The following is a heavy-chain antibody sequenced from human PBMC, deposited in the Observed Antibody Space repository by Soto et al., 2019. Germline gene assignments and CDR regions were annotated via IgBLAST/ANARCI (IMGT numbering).Heavy chain of an antibody. CDR3: ARTGKPKGPVPPHDGMDV. V-gene: IGHV1-3*01. CDR1: GYTFTSYA. D-gene: IGHD6-6*01. J-gene: IGHJ6*02. CDR2: INAGNGNT. Sequence: ASVKVSCKASGYTFTSYAMHWVRQAPGQRLEWMGWINAGNGNTKYSQKFQGRVTITRDTSASTAYMELSSLRSEDTAVYYCARTGKPKGPVPPHDGMDVWGQGTKVTVSS.